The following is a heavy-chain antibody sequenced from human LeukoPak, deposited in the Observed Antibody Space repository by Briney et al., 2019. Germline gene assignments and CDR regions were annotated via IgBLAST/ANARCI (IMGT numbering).Heavy chain of an antibody. CDR3: AKDHDRSYCFDY. Sequence: GGSLRLSCAASGFTFSSYGMHWVRQAPGKGLEWVAFIRYDGSNKYYADSVKGRFTISRDNSKNTLYLQMNSLRAEDTAVYYCAKDHDRSYCFDYWGQGTLVTVSS. J-gene: IGHJ4*02. CDR1: GFTFSSYG. V-gene: IGHV3-30*02. CDR2: IRYDGSNK. D-gene: IGHD1-26*01.